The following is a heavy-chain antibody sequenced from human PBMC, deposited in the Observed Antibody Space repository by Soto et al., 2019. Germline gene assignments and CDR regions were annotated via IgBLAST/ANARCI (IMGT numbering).Heavy chain of an antibody. CDR3: VRRHVSATGIDWFDP. J-gene: IGHJ5*02. CDR2: IKAANGDT. D-gene: IGHD6-13*01. Sequence: QVRLVQSGTEVKKPGASVKVSCKASGYTFTSYGIHWGRQAPGQRLEWLGWIKAANGDTKYSPRFEGRVHITRHTSESTAYVELSSLRSEDTAVYYCVRRHVSATGIDWFDPWGQGTLVPVSS. V-gene: IGHV1-3*01. CDR1: GYTFTSYG.